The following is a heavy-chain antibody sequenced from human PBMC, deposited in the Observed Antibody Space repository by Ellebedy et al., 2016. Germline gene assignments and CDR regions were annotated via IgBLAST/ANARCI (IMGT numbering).Heavy chain of an antibody. CDR3: TTGPRIWVVVPAAMWVTNYYYGMDV. Sequence: GESLKISXAASGFTFSSYAMSWVRQAPGKGLEWVSAISGSGGSTYYADSVKGRFTISRDNSKNTLYLQMNSLKTEDTAVYYCTTGPRIWVVVPAAMWVTNYYYGMDVWGQGTTVTVSS. CDR1: GFTFSSYA. J-gene: IGHJ6*02. CDR2: ISGSGGST. D-gene: IGHD2-2*01. V-gene: IGHV3-23*01.